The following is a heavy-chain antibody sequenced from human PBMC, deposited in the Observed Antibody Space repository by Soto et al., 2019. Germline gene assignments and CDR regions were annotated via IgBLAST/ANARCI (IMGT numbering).Heavy chain of an antibody. CDR2: IYYSGST. J-gene: IGHJ6*02. D-gene: IGHD3-10*01. V-gene: IGHV4-59*01. Sequence: SETLSLTCTVSGGSITSYYWSWIRQPPGKGLEWIGYIYYSGSTKYNPSLKSRVTISVDTSKNEFSLKLSYVTAADTAVYYCARAGSGSYYYYYGMDVWGQGTTVTVSS. CDR1: GGSITSYY. CDR3: ARAGSGSYYYYYGMDV.